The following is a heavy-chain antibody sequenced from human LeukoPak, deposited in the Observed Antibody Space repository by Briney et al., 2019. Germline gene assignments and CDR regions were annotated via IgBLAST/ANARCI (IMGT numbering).Heavy chain of an antibody. V-gene: IGHV3-30*18. CDR3: AKSRQYSSGWYPDY. CDR2: ISYDGSNK. CDR1: GFTFSSYG. J-gene: IGHJ4*02. Sequence: TGGSLRLSCAASGFTFSSYGMHWVRQAPGKGLEWVAVISYDGSNKYYADSVKGRFTISRDNSKNTLYLQMNSLRAEDTAVYYCAKSRQYSSGWYPDYWGQGTLVTVSS. D-gene: IGHD6-19*01.